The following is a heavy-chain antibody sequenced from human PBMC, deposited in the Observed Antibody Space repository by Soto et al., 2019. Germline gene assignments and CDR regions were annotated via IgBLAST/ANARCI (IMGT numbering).Heavy chain of an antibody. D-gene: IGHD2-21*02. Sequence: SETLSLTCTVSGGSISSSSYYWGWIRQPPGKGLEWIGSIYYSGSTYYNPSLKSRVTISVGTSKNQFSLKLSSVTAADTAVYYCAKANGRGYWYFDYWDQGTLVTVSS. V-gene: IGHV4-39*01. CDR3: AKANGRGYWYFDY. CDR1: GGSISSSSYY. CDR2: IYYSGST. J-gene: IGHJ4*02.